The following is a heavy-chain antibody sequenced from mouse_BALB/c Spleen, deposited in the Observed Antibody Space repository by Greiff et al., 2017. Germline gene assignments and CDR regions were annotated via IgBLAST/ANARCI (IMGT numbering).Heavy chain of an antibody. CDR1: GYSITSGYY. J-gene: IGHJ4*01. CDR3: AGGGYDYYAMDY. CDR2: ISYDGSN. Sequence: DVKLQESGPGLVKPSQSLSLTCSVTGYSITSGYYWNWIRQFPGNKLEWMGYISYDGSNNYNPSLKNRISITRDTSKNQFFLKLSSVTTEDTATYYCAGGGYDYYAMDYWGQGTSVTVSS. D-gene: IGHD2-10*02. V-gene: IGHV3-6*02.